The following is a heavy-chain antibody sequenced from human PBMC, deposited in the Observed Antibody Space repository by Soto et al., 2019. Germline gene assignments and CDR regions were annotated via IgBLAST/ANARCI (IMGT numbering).Heavy chain of an antibody. Sequence: KTGGSLRLSCAASGFTFSNAWMSWVRQAPGKGLEWVGRIKSKTDGGTTDYAAPVKGRFTISRDDSKNTLYLQMNSLKTEDTAVYYCTSSSGYYYVYYYGMDVWGQGTTVTVSS. CDR1: GFTFSNAW. J-gene: IGHJ6*02. V-gene: IGHV3-15*01. CDR3: TSSSGYYYVYYYGMDV. CDR2: IKSKTDGGTT. D-gene: IGHD3-22*01.